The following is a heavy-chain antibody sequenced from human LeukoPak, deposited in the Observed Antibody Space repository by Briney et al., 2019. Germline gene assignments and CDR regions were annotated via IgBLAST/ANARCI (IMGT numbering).Heavy chain of an antibody. CDR3: AREFPLWFGDHGMDV. J-gene: IGHJ6*02. CDR1: GFTLSNNY. V-gene: IGHV3-66*01. Sequence: GGSLRLSCAASGFTLSNNYMSWVRQAPGKGLEWVSVIYSGGSTYYADSVKGRFTISRDNSKNTLYLQMNSLRAEDTAVYYCAREFPLWFGDHGMDVWGQGTTVTVSS. D-gene: IGHD3-10*01. CDR2: IYSGGST.